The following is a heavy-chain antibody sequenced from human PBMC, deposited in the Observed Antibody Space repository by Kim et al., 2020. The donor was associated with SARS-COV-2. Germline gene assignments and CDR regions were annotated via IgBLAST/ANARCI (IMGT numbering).Heavy chain of an antibody. CDR2: MNPNSGNT. CDR3: ARGSSRSPLAAALQIYYYYYGMDV. CDR1: GYTFTSYD. J-gene: IGHJ6*02. Sequence: ASVKVSCKASGYTFTSYDINWVRQATGQGLEWMGWMNPNSGNTGYAQKFQGRVTMTRNTSISTAYMELSSLRSEDTAGYYCARGSSRSPLAAALQIYYYYYGMDVWGQGTTVTVSS. V-gene: IGHV1-8*01. D-gene: IGHD6-13*01.